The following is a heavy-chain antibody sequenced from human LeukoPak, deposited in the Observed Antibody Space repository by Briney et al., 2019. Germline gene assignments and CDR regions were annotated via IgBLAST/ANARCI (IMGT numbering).Heavy chain of an antibody. J-gene: IGHJ5*02. D-gene: IGHD6-13*01. CDR3: ARDGPAYSSPIEGTNWFDP. CDR1: GFAFSSYS. V-gene: IGHV3-33*08. Sequence: PGGSLRLSCAASGFAFSSYSMSWVRQAPGKGLEWVAVIWYDGSNKYYADSVKGRFTISRDNSKNTLYLQMNSLRAEDTAVYYCARDGPAYSSPIEGTNWFDPWGQGTLVTVSS. CDR2: IWYDGSNK.